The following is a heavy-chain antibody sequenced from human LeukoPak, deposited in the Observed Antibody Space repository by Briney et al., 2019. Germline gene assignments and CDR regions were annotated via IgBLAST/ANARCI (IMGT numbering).Heavy chain of an antibody. J-gene: IGHJ4*02. V-gene: IGHV3-23*01. CDR2: ISGSGGST. CDR1: GFTFSSYA. Sequence: GGSLRLSCAASGFTFSSYAMSWVRQAPGKGLEWGSAISGSGGSTYYADSVKGRFTISRDNSKNTLYLQMNSVRAEDTAVYYCALYGDYVAVDYWGQGTLVTVSS. D-gene: IGHD4-17*01. CDR3: ALYGDYVAVDY.